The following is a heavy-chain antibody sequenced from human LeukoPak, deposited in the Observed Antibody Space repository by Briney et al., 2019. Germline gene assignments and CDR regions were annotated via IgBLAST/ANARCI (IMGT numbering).Heavy chain of an antibody. V-gene: IGHV3-7*01. J-gene: IGHJ4*02. CDR3: ARGGFLATRYYFDY. D-gene: IGHD3-3*01. CDR1: GFTFTTYW. Sequence: GGSLRLSCAASGFTFTTYWMSWVRQAPGKGLEWVANIKQDGSEKYYVDSVKGRFTISRDNAKNSLYLQMNRLRAEDTAVYYCARGGFLATRYYFDYWGQGALVTVSS. CDR2: IKQDGSEK.